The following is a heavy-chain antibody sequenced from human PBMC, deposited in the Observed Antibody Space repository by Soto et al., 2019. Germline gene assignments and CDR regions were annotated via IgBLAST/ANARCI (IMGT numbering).Heavy chain of an antibody. CDR3: ARVGVGGYDYGWCDP. CDR2: INHSGST. CDR1: GGSFSGYY. D-gene: IGHD5-12*01. V-gene: IGHV4-34*01. Sequence: QVQLQQWGAGLLKPSETLSLTCAVYGGSFSGYYWSWIRQPPGKGLEWIGEINHSGSTNYNPSPKSRVTISVYTSKNQCSLKLSSVTAADTAVYYCARVGVGGYDYGWCDPWGQGTLVTVSS. J-gene: IGHJ5*02.